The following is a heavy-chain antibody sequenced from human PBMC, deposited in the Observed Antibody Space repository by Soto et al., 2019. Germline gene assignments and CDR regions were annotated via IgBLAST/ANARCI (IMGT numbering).Heavy chain of an antibody. J-gene: IGHJ5*02. CDR1: GGSISRGGYS. Sequence: SETLSLTCAVSGGSISRGGYSWSWIRQPPGKGLEWIGYIYHSGSTYYNPSLKSRVTISVDRSKNQFSLKLSSVTAADTAVYYCARAGSRYDFWSGYYNWFDPWGQGTLVTVSS. CDR3: ARAGSRYDFWSGYYNWFDP. D-gene: IGHD3-3*01. V-gene: IGHV4-30-2*01. CDR2: IYHSGST.